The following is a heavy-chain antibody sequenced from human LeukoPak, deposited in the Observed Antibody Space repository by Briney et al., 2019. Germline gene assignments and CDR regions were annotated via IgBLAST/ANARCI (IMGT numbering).Heavy chain of an antibody. CDR3: AKDTDYYDASDYYYAFDF. J-gene: IGHJ4*02. CDR1: GFTFDDYA. Sequence: PGGSLRLSCAASGFTFDDYAMHWVRQAPGKGLEWVSGISWNSGNIKYADSVKGRFTISRDNAKKSLYLQIHSLRAEDTALYYCAKDTDYYDASDYYYAFDFWGQGTLVTVSS. CDR2: ISWNSGNI. V-gene: IGHV3-9*01. D-gene: IGHD3-22*01.